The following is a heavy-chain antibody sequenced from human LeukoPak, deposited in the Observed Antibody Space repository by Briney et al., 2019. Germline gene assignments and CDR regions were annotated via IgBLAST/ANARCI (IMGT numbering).Heavy chain of an antibody. CDR2: IGGSGGTT. CDR1: GFSFSSYA. CDR3: AKSGQFDY. J-gene: IGHJ4*02. Sequence: AGGSVRLSCAASGFSFSSYAMSWVRQAPGKGLDWVSTIGGSGGTTYYADSVKGRFAISRDNSKNTVSLQMNSLRVEDTAVYYCAKSGQFDYWGQGTLVTVSS. V-gene: IGHV3-23*01.